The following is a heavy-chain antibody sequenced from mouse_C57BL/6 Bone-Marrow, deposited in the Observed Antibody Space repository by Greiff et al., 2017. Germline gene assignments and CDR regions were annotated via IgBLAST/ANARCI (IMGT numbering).Heavy chain of an antibody. V-gene: IGHV1-50*01. J-gene: IGHJ3*01. CDR3: ARPGTRAWFAY. Sequence: QQSCKASGYTFTSYWMQWVKQRPGQGLEWIGEIDPSDSYTNYNQKFKGKATLTVDTSSSTAYMQLSSLTSEDSAVYYCARPGTRAWFAYWGQGTLVTVSA. CDR1: GYTFTSYW. CDR2: IDPSDSYT.